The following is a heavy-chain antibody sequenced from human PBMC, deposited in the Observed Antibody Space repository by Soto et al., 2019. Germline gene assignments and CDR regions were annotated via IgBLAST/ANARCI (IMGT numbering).Heavy chain of an antibody. CDR1: GGTFSSYT. CDR3: ASLDSGSPVGFDY. CDR2: IIPILGIA. Sequence: QVQLVQSGAEVKKPGSSVKVSCKASGGTFSSYTISWVRQAPGQGLEWMGRIIPILGIANYAQKFQGRVTITADKSTSTAYMELSSLRSEDTAVYYCASLDSGSPVGFDYWGQGTLVTVSS. D-gene: IGHD1-26*01. V-gene: IGHV1-69*02. J-gene: IGHJ4*02.